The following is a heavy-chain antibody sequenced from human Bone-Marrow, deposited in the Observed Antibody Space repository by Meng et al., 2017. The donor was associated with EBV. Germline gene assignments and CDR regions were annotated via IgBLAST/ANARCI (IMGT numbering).Heavy chain of an antibody. V-gene: IGHV1-69*01. CDR1: GGTFRSDA. CDR2: LIPMSDAP. Sequence: GHVVHSGAEGQKPGSSVKVSCKTSGGTFRSDAVSWVRQAPGQGLEWMGGLIPMSDAPHYAQKFQDRVRITADESTSTHYMDLSGLRSEDTAVYYCASESGRGFTPDYWGQGTLVTVSS. J-gene: IGHJ4*02. D-gene: IGHD3-10*01. CDR3: ASESGRGFTPDY.